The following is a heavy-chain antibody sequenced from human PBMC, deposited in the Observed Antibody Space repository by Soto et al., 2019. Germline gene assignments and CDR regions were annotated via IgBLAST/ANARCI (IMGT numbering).Heavy chain of an antibody. D-gene: IGHD1-26*01. J-gene: IGHJ4*02. Sequence: QVQLVQSGAEVKKPGASVKVSCKASGYTFTSYGISWVRQAPGQGLEWMGWISTNNGKTIYAQKFQGRVTVTTDTSTTTAYMELRSLRSNDTAIYYCARVVGTRPFDSWAQGTLVTVSS. CDR2: ISTNNGKT. CDR1: GYTFTSYG. CDR3: ARVVGTRPFDS. V-gene: IGHV1-18*01.